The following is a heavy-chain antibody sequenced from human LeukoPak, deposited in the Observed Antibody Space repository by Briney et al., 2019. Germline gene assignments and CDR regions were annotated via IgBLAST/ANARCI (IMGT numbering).Heavy chain of an antibody. CDR3: AKIGGLGAYYFDY. CDR1: GFTFSSYW. D-gene: IGHD3/OR15-3a*01. V-gene: IGHV3-74*01. Sequence: GGSLRLSCAASGFTFSSYWMHWVRQAPGKGLVWVSRINSDGSSTSYADSVKGRFTISRDNAKNTLYLQMNSLRAEDTAVYYCAKIGGLGAYYFDYWGQGTLVTVSS. J-gene: IGHJ4*02. CDR2: INSDGSST.